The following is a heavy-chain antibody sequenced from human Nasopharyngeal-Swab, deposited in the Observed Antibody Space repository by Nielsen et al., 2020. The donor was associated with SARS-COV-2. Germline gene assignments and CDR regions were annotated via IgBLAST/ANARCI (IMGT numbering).Heavy chain of an antibody. CDR2: ISGSGGST. Sequence: GESLMISCASPGFLFSSYAMSWVRQAPGKGLEWVSAISGSGGSTYYADSVKGRFTISRDNSKNTLYLQMNSLRAEDTAVYYCAKWAGGMLLRYFVYWGQGTLVTVSS. CDR1: GFLFSSYA. J-gene: IGHJ4*02. V-gene: IGHV3-23*01. D-gene: IGHD2-15*01. CDR3: AKWAGGMLLRYFVY.